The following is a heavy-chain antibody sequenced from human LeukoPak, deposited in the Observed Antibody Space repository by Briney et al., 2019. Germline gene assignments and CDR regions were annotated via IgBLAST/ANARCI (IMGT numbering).Heavy chain of an antibody. J-gene: IGHJ4*02. D-gene: IGHD3-9*01. CDR1: GGSISSSSYY. CDR3: ARGYPIDKETDY. CDR2: IYYSGST. Sequence: SETLSLTCTVSGGSISSSSYYWGWIRQPPGKGLEWIGSIYYSGSTYYNPSLKSRVTISVDTSKNQFSLKLSPVTAADTAVYYCARGYPIDKETDYWGQGTLVTVSS. V-gene: IGHV4-39*07.